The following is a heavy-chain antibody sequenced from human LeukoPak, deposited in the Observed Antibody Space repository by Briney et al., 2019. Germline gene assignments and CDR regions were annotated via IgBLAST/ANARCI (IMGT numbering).Heavy chain of an antibody. CDR1: GYTFPSYF. Sequence: GASVKVSCKASGYTFPSYFMHWVRQAPGQGLEWMGIINPTGGSTTYAQKFRGRVTMTRDTSTSTVYMELSSLRSDDTAVYYCARGSGYVFDYWGQGTLVTVFS. CDR2: INPTGGST. J-gene: IGHJ4*02. CDR3: ARGSGYVFDY. V-gene: IGHV1-46*01. D-gene: IGHD3-9*01.